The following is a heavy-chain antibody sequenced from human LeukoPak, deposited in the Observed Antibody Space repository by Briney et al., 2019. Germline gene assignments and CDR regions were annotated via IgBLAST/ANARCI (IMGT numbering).Heavy chain of an antibody. V-gene: IGHV4-39*01. CDR3: ARGQDGGHGMDV. CDR2: ISDSGNT. CDR1: GGSISSRSYY. J-gene: IGHJ6*02. D-gene: IGHD3-10*01. Sequence: SETLSLTCTVSGGSISSRSYYWGWIRQPPGRGLEWIGKISDSGNTYYSPSLRSRVTISIDMSKNQFSLKLSSVTATDTAVYYCARGQDGGHGMDVWGQGTTVTVSS.